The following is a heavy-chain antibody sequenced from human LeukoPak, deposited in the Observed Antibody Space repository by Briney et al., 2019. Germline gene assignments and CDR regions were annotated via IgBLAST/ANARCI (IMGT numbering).Heavy chain of an antibody. CDR1: GFTVSSNY. Sequence: GSLRLSCAASGFTVSSNYMSWVRQAPGKGLEWVSSISSSSSYIYYADSVKGRFTISRDNAKNSLYLQMNSLRAEDTAVYYCARDGVGDDYWGQGTLVTVSS. CDR3: ARDGVGDDY. CDR2: ISSSSSYI. J-gene: IGHJ4*02. V-gene: IGHV3-21*01. D-gene: IGHD1-26*01.